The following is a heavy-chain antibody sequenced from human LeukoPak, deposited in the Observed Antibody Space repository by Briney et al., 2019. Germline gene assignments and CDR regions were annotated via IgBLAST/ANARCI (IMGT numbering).Heavy chain of an antibody. CDR1: GYTFTSYG. Sequence: ASVKVSCKASGYTFTSYGFSWVRQAPGQGREWMGWISTYYGNTNYALKLQDRVAMTTDTSTSTAYMELTSLRSDDTAVYYCARVYSTNYYGSGDRPFLFDYWGQGTVVTVSA. J-gene: IGHJ4*02. CDR2: ISTYYGNT. D-gene: IGHD3-10*01. CDR3: ARVYSTNYYGSGDRPFLFDY. V-gene: IGHV1-18*01.